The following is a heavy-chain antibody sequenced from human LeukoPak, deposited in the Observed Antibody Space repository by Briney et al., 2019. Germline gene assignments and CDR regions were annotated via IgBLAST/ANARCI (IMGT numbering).Heavy chain of an antibody. J-gene: IGHJ4*02. CDR2: ISSTGST. D-gene: IGHD2/OR15-2a*01. Sequence: SETLSLTCTISGGSISSYPWTWIRQPPGKGLEWIGYISSTGSTIYNPSLKSRVTISVDTSKNQFSLKLSSVTAADTAVYYCARGGNREFDYWGQGALVTVSS. CDR1: GGSISSYP. V-gene: IGHV4-59*12. CDR3: ARGGNREFDY.